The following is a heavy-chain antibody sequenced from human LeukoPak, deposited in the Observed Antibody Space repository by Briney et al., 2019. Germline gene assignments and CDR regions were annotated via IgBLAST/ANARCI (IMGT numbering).Heavy chain of an antibody. D-gene: IGHD6-19*01. CDR2: INAGNGNT. J-gene: IGHJ5*02. Sequence: ASVKVSCKASGYTFTIYYMHWVRQAPGQRLEWMGWINAGNGNTKYSQESQGRVTITRDTSASTAYMELSSLRSEDMAVYYCARVVEGSGWSQYNWFDPWGQGTLVTVSS. CDR1: GYTFTIYY. V-gene: IGHV1-3*03. CDR3: ARVVEGSGWSQYNWFDP.